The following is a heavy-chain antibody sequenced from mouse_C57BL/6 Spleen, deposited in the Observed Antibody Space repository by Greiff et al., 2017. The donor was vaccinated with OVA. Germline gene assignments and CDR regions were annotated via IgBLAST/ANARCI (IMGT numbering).Heavy chain of an antibody. J-gene: IGHJ1*03. Sequence: QVQLQQSGAELARPGASVKLSCTASGYTFTSYGISWVKQRTGQGLEWIGEICPRSGNTYYNEQFTGKGTLTADKSYSTAYMELRSLTSEDSGDYFCARGSITTDYWYFDVWGTGTTVTVSS. CDR1: GYTFTSYG. CDR3: ARGSITTDYWYFDV. V-gene: IGHV1-81*01. D-gene: IGHD1-1*01. CDR2: ICPRSGNT.